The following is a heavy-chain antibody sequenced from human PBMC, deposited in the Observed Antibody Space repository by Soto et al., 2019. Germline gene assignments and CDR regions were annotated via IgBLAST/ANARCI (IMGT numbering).Heavy chain of an antibody. D-gene: IGHD4-4*01. J-gene: IGHJ4*02. CDR1: GFTFRFYD. Sequence: GWSLRLSCATSGFTFRFYDMHWVRQAPGKGLEWVAIISRDGNNKDYGDSVKGRFTISRDNSKNTLYLQMNSLRGEDTAVYYCAKDAYTPIRTTAHDSGGLDHRGRGTLVTVSS. CDR3: AKDAYTPIRTTAHDSGGLDH. CDR2: ISRDGNNK. V-gene: IGHV3-30*18.